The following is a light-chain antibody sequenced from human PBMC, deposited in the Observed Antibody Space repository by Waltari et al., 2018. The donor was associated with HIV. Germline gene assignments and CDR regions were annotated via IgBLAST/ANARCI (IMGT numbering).Light chain of an antibody. V-gene: IGLV1-40*01. CDR2: GNT. J-gene: IGLJ1*01. CDR3: QSYDSSLSTYV. CDR1: TSHIGAAYN. Sequence: SVLTQPPSVSGAPRQRVTIPCTARTSHIGAAYNVHWSQQLPATAPKLLIYGNTNRPSGVPDRFSGAKSGTSASLAITGLQAEDEADYYCQSYDSSLSTYVFGTGTKVTVL.